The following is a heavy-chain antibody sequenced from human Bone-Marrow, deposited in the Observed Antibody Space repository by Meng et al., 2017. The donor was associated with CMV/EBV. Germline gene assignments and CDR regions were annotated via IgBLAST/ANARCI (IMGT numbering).Heavy chain of an antibody. J-gene: IGHJ6*02. D-gene: IGHD2-15*01. CDR3: AKDPRIGYYYYYGMDV. V-gene: IGHV3-30*19. CDR1: GFTFSSYG. CDR2: ISYDGSNK. Sequence: GESLKISCAASGFTFSSYGMHWVRQAPGKGLEWVAVISYDGSNKYYADSVKGRFTISRDNSKNTLYLQMNSLRAEDTAVYYCAKDPRIGYYYYYGMDVWGQGTTVTVSS.